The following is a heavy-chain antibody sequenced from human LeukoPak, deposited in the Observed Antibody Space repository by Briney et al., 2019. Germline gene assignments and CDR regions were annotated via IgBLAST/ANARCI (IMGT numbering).Heavy chain of an antibody. CDR2: IHYSGST. Sequence: SETLSLTCTVSGGSISSYYWSWIRQPPGKGLEWIGYIHYSGSTNYNPSLKSRVTISVDTSKNQFSLKLSSVTAADTAVYYCARRDSSGCPDYWGQGTLVTVSS. CDR3: ARRDSSGCPDY. D-gene: IGHD6-19*01. V-gene: IGHV4-59*12. CDR1: GGSISSYY. J-gene: IGHJ4*02.